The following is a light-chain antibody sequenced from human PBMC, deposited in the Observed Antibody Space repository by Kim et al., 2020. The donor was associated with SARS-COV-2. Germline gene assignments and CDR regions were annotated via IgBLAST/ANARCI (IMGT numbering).Light chain of an antibody. CDR3: QQYDNWPWT. CDR1: QSVSSN. CDR2: AAS. V-gene: IGKV3-15*01. J-gene: IGKJ1*01. Sequence: EIVMTQSPATLSVSPGERATFSCRAGQSVSSNLAWYQQKLGQTPRLLIYAASTRATGIPVRFSASGSGTEFTLTISSLQSEDFAVYYCQQYDNWPWTFGQGTKVDIK.